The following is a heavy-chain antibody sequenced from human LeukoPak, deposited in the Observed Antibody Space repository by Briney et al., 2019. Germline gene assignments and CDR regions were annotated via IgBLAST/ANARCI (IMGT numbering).Heavy chain of an antibody. D-gene: IGHD6-13*01. Sequence: PRGSLRLSCAASGFTFSSYAMHWVRQAPGKGLEWVAVISYDGSNKYYADSVKGRFTISRDNSKNTLYLQMNSLRAEDTAVYYCARDVIAAAGTYGMDVWGQGTTVTVSS. J-gene: IGHJ6*02. CDR2: ISYDGSNK. CDR1: GFTFSSYA. V-gene: IGHV3-30-3*01. CDR3: ARDVIAAAGTYGMDV.